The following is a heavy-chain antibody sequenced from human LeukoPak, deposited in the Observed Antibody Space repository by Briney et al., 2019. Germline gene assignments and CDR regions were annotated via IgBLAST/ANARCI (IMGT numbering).Heavy chain of an antibody. Sequence: SETLSLTCTLSGGSISRYYWTWIRQPPGKGLEEIGHIYYNGGTNYNPSLKSRVTISVDKSKNQFSLKLSSVAAADTAVYYCARGYSGSYYGGAYFDYWGQGALVTVSS. CDR1: GGSISRYY. CDR2: IYYNGGT. CDR3: ARGYSGSYYGGAYFDY. V-gene: IGHV4-59*01. J-gene: IGHJ4*02. D-gene: IGHD1-26*01.